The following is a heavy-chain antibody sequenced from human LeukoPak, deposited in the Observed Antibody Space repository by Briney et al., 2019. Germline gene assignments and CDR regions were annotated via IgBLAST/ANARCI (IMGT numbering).Heavy chain of an antibody. V-gene: IGHV4-59*01. D-gene: IGHD2-2*01. CDR2: IHYSGNT. CDR1: GGSINSYY. Sequence: SETLSLTCTVAGGSINSYYWSWIRQPPGKGLEWIGYIHYSGNTNYNPSLKSRVTISIDMYKKQFSLKLSSVTAADTAVYYCARLWGYCSSTSCYGASYFDPWGQGTLVTVSS. J-gene: IGHJ5*02. CDR3: ARLWGYCSSTSCYGASYFDP.